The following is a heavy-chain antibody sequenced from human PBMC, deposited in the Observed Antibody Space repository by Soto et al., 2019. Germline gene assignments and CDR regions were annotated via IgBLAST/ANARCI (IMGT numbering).Heavy chain of an antibody. CDR1: GGSISSSSYY. CDR2: IYYSGST. V-gene: IGHV4-39*07. J-gene: IGHJ6*02. CDR3: ARDLYYGMDV. Sequence: SETLSLTCTVSGGSISSSSYYWGWIRQPPGKGLEWIGSIYYSGSTYYNPSLKSRVTISVDTSKNQFSLKLSPVTAADTAVYYCARDLYYGMDVWGQGTTVTVSS.